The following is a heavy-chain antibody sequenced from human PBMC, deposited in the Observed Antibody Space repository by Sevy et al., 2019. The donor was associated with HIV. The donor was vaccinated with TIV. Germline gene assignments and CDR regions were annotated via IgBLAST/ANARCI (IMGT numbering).Heavy chain of an antibody. Sequence: GGSLRLSCAASGFTFRNYWMHWVRQEPGKGLVWVSRISDDGSGTSYADSVKGRFTISRDNAKNTVYLEMNSLGAEDTAVYYCARDAGAQPYDYWGQGTLVTVSS. CDR1: GFTFRNYW. D-gene: IGHD1-26*01. J-gene: IGHJ4*02. V-gene: IGHV3-74*01. CDR3: ARDAGAQPYDY. CDR2: ISDDGSGT.